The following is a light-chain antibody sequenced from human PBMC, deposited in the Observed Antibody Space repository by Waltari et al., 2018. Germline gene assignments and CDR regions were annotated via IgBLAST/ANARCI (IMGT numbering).Light chain of an antibody. J-gene: IGKJ1*01. CDR2: KAS. Sequence: DIQMTQSPSTLSASAADRVTITCRASQSIRILLAWYQQRPGKAPKLLIYKASTLESGVPSRFSGSGSGTEFTLTISRLQPDDFATYYCQQYDSFRTFGQGTKVEVK. CDR1: QSIRIL. CDR3: QQYDSFRT. V-gene: IGKV1-5*03.